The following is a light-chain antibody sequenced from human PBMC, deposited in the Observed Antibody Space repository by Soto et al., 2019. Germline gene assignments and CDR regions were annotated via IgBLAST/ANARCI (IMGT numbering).Light chain of an antibody. J-gene: IGLJ3*02. Sequence: QAVVTQPPSASGTPGQRVTISCSGSSSNIGSNTVSWYRQLPGTAPKLLIYNSNQRPSGVPDRFSGSKSGTSASLAISGLQSEDEADYYCAAWDDSLNGWVFGGGTQLTVL. CDR1: SSNIGSNT. V-gene: IGLV1-44*01. CDR3: AAWDDSLNGWV. CDR2: NSN.